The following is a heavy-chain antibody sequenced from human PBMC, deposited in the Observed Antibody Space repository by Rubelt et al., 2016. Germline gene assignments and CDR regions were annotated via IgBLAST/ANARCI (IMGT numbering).Heavy chain of an antibody. J-gene: IGHJ4*02. CDR1: GYSISSGYY. D-gene: IGHD6-19*01. CDR2: IYHSRST. Sequence: QVQLQESGPGLVKPSETLSLTCTVSGYSISSGYYWGWIRQPPGEGLEWIGSIYHSRSTYYNPSLKSRVTITVDPSKNQFSLKLSSVTAADTAVYYWARDHSSGWYLEGFFDYWGQGTLVTVSS. V-gene: IGHV4-38-2*02. CDR3: ARDHSSGWYLEGFFDY.